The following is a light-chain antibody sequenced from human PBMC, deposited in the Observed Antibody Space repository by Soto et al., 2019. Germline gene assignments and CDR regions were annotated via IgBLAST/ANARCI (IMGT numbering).Light chain of an antibody. Sequence: EIVMTQSPATLSVSPGERATLSCRASQSVSSNLAWYQQKPGQAPRLLIYGASTRATGIPARFSGSGSGTEVNRTISSLVFEDFGVDYGEVYNIWPGTCGQGSRV. CDR1: QSVSSN. CDR3: EVYNIWPGT. V-gene: IGKV3-15*01. CDR2: GAS. J-gene: IGKJ1*01.